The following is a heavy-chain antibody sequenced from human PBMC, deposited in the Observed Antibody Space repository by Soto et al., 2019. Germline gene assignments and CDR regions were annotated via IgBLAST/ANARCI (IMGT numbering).Heavy chain of an antibody. CDR2: INHSGST. CDR3: ARYPGIAAAGRGKRGAFDI. J-gene: IGHJ3*02. V-gene: IGHV4-34*01. Sequence: SGTLSLTCAVYGGSVSGYYWSWIRQNPGKGLEWIGEINHSGSTNYNPSLKSRVTISVDTSKNQFSLKLSSVTAADTAVYYCARYPGIAAAGRGKRGAFDIWGQGTMVTVSS. CDR1: GGSVSGYY. D-gene: IGHD6-13*01.